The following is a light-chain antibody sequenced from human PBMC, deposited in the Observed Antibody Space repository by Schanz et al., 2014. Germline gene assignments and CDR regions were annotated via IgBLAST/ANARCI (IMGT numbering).Light chain of an antibody. J-gene: IGKJ1*01. CDR3: QQSHDGVWT. CDR2: AAS. CDR1: QSISNY. Sequence: DIQMTQSPSTLSASVGDRVTITCRASQSISNYLNWYQQKPGKAPKLLIYAASTLQSGVPSRFSGSGSGTDFTLTISSLQPEDFATYFCQQSHDGVWTFGQGTTVEIK. V-gene: IGKV1-39*01.